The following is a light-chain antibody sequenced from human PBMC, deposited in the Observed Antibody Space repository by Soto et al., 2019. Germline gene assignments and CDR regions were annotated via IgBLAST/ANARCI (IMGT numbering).Light chain of an antibody. CDR1: QSLVYSDGNTY. CDR3: MQGTHWPLT. CDR2: KVS. J-gene: IGKJ4*01. Sequence: DVVMTQSPLSLPVTLGQPASISCRSSQSLVYSDGNTYLNWFQQRPGQSPRRLIYKVSNRDSGVPDRFSGRGSGTDFTLKISRVEAEDVGVYYCMQGTHWPLTFGGGTKVDIK. V-gene: IGKV2-30*01.